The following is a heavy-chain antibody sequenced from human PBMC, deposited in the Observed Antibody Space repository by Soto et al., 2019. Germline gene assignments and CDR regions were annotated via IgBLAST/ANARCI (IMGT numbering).Heavy chain of an antibody. J-gene: IGHJ4*02. V-gene: IGHV4-30-2*01. D-gene: IGHD4-17*01. Sequence: TSENLSLTCAVSGGSLSSGGYSWSWIRQPPGKGLEWIGYIYHSGSTYYNPSLKSRVTISVDRAKNQFSLKLSSVTAADTAVYYCARASTTVTTLDYWGQGTLVTVSS. CDR2: IYHSGST. CDR3: ARASTTVTTLDY. CDR1: GGSLSSGGYS.